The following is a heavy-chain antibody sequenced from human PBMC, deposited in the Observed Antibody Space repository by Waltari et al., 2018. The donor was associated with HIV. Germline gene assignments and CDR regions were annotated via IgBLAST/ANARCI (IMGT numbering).Heavy chain of an antibody. CDR3: ARGWDYDFWSGLEGGKFDP. V-gene: IGHV6-1*01. CDR1: GHRLSSNSRA. Sequence: QVQLQQSGPGLVKPSQTLSLTCAIPGHRLSSNSRARLWLTQSPRRGLEWLGRTYFRSKWYIDYAVSVKSRITINPDTSKNHFSLQLNSVTPEDTAVYFCARGWDYDFWSGLEGGKFDPWGLGTLVTVSS. CDR2: TYFRSKWYI. D-gene: IGHD3-3*01. J-gene: IGHJ5*02.